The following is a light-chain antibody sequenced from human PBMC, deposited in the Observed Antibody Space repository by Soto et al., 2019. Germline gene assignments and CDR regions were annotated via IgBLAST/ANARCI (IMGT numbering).Light chain of an antibody. CDR3: CSYAGSSDV. Sequence: SALTQPASVSGSPGQSITLSCTGTSSDVGSYNLVSWYQQHPGKAPKLMIYEGSKRPSGVSNRFSGSKSGNTASLTISGLQAEDEADYYCCSYAGSSDVFGTGTKVTVL. CDR1: SSDVGSYNL. V-gene: IGLV2-23*01. CDR2: EGS. J-gene: IGLJ1*01.